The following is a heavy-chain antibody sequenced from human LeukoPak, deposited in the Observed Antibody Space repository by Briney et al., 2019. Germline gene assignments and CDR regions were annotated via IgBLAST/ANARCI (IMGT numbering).Heavy chain of an antibody. D-gene: IGHD1-14*01. J-gene: IGHJ4*02. CDR2: TGPTGFDR. CDR1: GLTFSTSG. CDR3: ATETNGRHYDY. Sequence: PGGSLRLSCTTSGLTFSTSGFNWVRQAPGKGLEWVASTGPTGFDRYHADSIKGRFTISRDNANNFLYLQKDSLRAEDTAVDYCATETNGRHYDYWGQGTLLTVSS. V-gene: IGHV3-21*06.